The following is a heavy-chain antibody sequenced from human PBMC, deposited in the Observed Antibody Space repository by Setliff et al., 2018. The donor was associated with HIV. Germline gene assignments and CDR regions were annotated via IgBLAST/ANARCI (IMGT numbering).Heavy chain of an antibody. CDR3: SKVSEHRTSSGSFYYYMDV. CDR1: GGTFNINA. J-gene: IGHJ6*03. D-gene: IGHD6-6*01. V-gene: IGHV1-69*13. Sequence: SVKVSCKASGGTFNINAVTWVRQAPGQGLEWVGASIPLFGTANYAQKFQGRVTITADDSTSTVYMEVRSLRSADTAVYYCSKVSEHRTSSGSFYYYMDVWGEGTTVTVSS. CDR2: SIPLFGTA.